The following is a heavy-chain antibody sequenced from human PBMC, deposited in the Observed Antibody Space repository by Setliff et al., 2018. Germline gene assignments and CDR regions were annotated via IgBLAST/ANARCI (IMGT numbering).Heavy chain of an antibody. CDR3: ASVPYSSGWYAYWYFDL. CDR1: GGSISTYY. J-gene: IGHJ2*01. CDR2: IYYSGIT. V-gene: IGHV4-59*01. Sequence: SETLSLTCTVSGGSISTYYWNWIRQSPGKGLEWIAYIYYSGITDYNPSLKSRVTISVDTSKNQFSLKLSSVTAADTAVYYCASVPYSSGWYAYWYFDLWGRGTLVTVSS. D-gene: IGHD6-19*01.